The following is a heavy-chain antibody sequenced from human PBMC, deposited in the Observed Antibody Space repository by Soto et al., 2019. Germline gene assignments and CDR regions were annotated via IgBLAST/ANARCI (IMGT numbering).Heavy chain of an antibody. J-gene: IGHJ4*02. Sequence: GGSLRLSCTASGFTFGDYAMSWVRQAPGKGLEWVGFIRSKAYGGTTEYAASVKGRFTISRDDSKSIAYLQMNSLKTEDTAVYYCTSLWFGELFFLDYWGQGTLVTVYS. D-gene: IGHD3-10*01. CDR3: TSLWFGELFFLDY. CDR1: GFTFGDYA. V-gene: IGHV3-49*04. CDR2: IRSKAYGGTT.